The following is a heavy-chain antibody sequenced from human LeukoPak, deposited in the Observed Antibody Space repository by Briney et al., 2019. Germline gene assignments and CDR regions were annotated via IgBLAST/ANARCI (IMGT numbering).Heavy chain of an antibody. D-gene: IGHD2-21*01. V-gene: IGHV4-31*03. Sequence: SETLSLTCTVSGGSISSGGYYWSWIRQHPGKGLEWIGYIYYSGSTYYNPSLKSRVTISVATSKNQFSLKLSSVTAADKAVYYCARDRRHIVVAWGQGTLVTVSS. CDR1: GGSISSGGYY. CDR3: ARDRRHIVVA. CDR2: IYYSGST. J-gene: IGHJ5*02.